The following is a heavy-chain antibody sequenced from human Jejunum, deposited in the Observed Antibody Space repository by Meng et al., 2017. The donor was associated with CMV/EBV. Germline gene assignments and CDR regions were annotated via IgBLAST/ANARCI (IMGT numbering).Heavy chain of an antibody. CDR1: GFSFSGYS. D-gene: IGHD3-10*01. CDR2: ISLSGPTI. V-gene: IGHV3-48*03. J-gene: IGHJ4*02. CDR3: VKDPELYY. Sequence: SCAASGFSFSGYSMIWVRQAPGKGLEWVSYISLSGPTIYYADSVKGRFTISRDNAKNLLFLQMNSLRAEDTALYYCVKDPELYYWGQGTLVTVSS.